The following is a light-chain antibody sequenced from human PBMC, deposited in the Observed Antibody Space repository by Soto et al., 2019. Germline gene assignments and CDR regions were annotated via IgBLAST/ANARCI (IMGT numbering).Light chain of an antibody. CDR3: QKYNSYSPLT. V-gene: IGKV1-5*01. Sequence: DLQMTQSPSTLSASVGDRATPPCRATQSISSWLAWYQQKPGKAPKRRSYDASSLERGVPSRFSGSGSGTEFTLTISSLQPDDFATYYCQKYNSYSPLTFGQGTRVDIK. J-gene: IGKJ1*01. CDR2: DAS. CDR1: QSISSW.